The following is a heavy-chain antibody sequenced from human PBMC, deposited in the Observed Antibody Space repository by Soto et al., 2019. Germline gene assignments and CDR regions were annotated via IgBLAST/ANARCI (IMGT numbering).Heavy chain of an antibody. CDR1: GGSFSGYY. CDR2: INHSGST. D-gene: IGHD5-18*01. J-gene: IGHJ4*02. V-gene: IGHV4-34*01. CDR3: ARGGGYSYAAIDY. Sequence: KTSETLSLTCAVYGGSFSGYYWSWIRQPPGKGLEWIGEINHSGSTNYNPSLKSRVAISVDASKNQFSLKLSSVTAADTAVYYCARGGGYSYAAIDYWGQGTLVTVSS.